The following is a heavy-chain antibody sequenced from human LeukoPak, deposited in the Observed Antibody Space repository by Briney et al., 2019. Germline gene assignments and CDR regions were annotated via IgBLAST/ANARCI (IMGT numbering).Heavy chain of an antibody. D-gene: IGHD4-23*01. Sequence: GGSLRLSCAASGFTFKTYWMHWVRQAPGKGLVWVSHSNSDGSSTSYADSVRGRFTISRDNAKDTLYLQMNSLRAEDTAVYYCARDLKGPVNDVFDMWGQGTMVTVSS. CDR1: GFTFKTYW. V-gene: IGHV3-74*01. J-gene: IGHJ3*02. CDR2: SNSDGSST. CDR3: ARDLKGPVNDVFDM.